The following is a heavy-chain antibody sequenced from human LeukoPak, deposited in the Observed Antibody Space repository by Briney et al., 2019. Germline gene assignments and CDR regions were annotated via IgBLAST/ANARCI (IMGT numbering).Heavy chain of an antibody. CDR2: ISNDANNK. CDR3: AKDPAYYGSGSAFDY. D-gene: IGHD3-10*01. Sequence: PGRSLRLSCAASGFTFSSYGMHWVRQAPGKGLEWVAVISNDANNKYYADSVKGRFTVSRDNSKNTLYPQMNSLRDEDTAVYYCAKDPAYYGSGSAFDYWGQGTLVTVSS. V-gene: IGHV3-30*18. J-gene: IGHJ4*02. CDR1: GFTFSSYG.